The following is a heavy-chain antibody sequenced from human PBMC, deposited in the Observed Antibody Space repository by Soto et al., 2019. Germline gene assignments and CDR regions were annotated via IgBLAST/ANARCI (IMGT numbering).Heavy chain of an antibody. D-gene: IGHD6-13*01. V-gene: IGHV3-13*01. CDR1: GFTFSGFD. Sequence: GGSLRLSCEASGFTFSGFDMHWVRQPTGKGLEWVSSIGTAGDTYYAVSVKGRFTISRDNAKNSLSLQMNGLRAGDMAAYFCAKSQEIGTHFFDSWGQGTQVTVSS. J-gene: IGHJ4*02. CDR2: IGTAGDT. CDR3: AKSQEIGTHFFDS.